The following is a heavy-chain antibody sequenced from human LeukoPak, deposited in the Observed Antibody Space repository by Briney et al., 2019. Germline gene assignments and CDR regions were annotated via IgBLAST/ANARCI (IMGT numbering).Heavy chain of an antibody. J-gene: IGHJ5*02. V-gene: IGHV4-38-2*01. CDR1: GYSISSGYY. Sequence: SETLSLTCAVSGYSISSGYYWGWIRQPPGRGLEWIGTIYHSGSTYYNPSLKSRVTISVDTSKNQFSLKLSSVTAADTAVYHCARIKVRALNWFDPWGQGTLVTVSS. CDR3: ARIKVRALNWFDP. CDR2: IYHSGST. D-gene: IGHD3-10*01.